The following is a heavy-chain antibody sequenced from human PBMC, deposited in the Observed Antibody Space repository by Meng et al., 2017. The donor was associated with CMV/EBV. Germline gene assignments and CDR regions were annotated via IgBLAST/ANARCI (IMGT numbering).Heavy chain of an antibody. D-gene: IGHD1-1*01. CDR2: SSGSGGST. CDR1: GFTFSSYA. J-gene: IGHJ4*02. Sequence: GESLKISCAASGFTFSSYAMSWVRRAPGKGLEWVSASSGSGGSTYYADSVKGRFTISRDNSKNTLYLQMNSLRAEDTAVYYCAKFGTTGTTGVDYWGQGTLVTVSS. V-gene: IGHV3-23*01. CDR3: AKFGTTGTTGVDY.